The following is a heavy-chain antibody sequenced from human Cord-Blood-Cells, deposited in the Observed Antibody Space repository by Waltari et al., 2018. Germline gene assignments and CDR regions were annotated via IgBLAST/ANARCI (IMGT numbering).Heavy chain of an antibody. V-gene: IGHV3-30*04. D-gene: IGHD3-10*01. CDR3: ARDPGYYGSGSYFDY. J-gene: IGHJ4*02. CDR1: GFPFSSYA. CDR2: ISYDGSNK. Sequence: QVQLVESGGGVVQPGRSLRLSCAASGFPFSSYALPWVRPAPGKGLEWVAVISYDGSNKYYADSVKGRFTISRDNSKNTLYLQMNSLRAEDTAVYYCARDPGYYGSGSYFDYWGQGTLVTVSS.